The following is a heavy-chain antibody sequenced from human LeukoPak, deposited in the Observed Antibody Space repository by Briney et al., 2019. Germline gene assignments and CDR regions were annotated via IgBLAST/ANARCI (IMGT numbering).Heavy chain of an antibody. J-gene: IGHJ5*02. CDR1: GGSFSGYY. CDR2: INHSGGT. V-gene: IGHV4-34*01. CDR3: AKEANIASAIVWFDP. D-gene: IGHD6-13*01. Sequence: MSSETLSLTCGVYGGSFSGYYWNWIRQPPGKGLEWIGEINHSGGTNYNPSLKSRVTISVDTSKNQFSLKLSSVTAADTAVYYCAKEANIASAIVWFDPWGQGTLVTVSS.